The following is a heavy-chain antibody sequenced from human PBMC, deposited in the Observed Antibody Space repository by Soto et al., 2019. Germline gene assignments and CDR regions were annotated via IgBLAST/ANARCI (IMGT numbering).Heavy chain of an antibody. Sequence: SETLSLTCAVSGGSISSSNWWSWVRQPPGKGLEWIVEIYHSGSTNYNPSLTSRVTISVDKSKNQFSLKLSSVTAADTAGYYCARGDYGSGSYNYYYYGMDVWGQGTTVTVSS. CDR3: ARGDYGSGSYNYYYYGMDV. V-gene: IGHV4-4*02. CDR2: IYHSGST. D-gene: IGHD3-10*01. J-gene: IGHJ6*02. CDR1: GGSISSSNW.